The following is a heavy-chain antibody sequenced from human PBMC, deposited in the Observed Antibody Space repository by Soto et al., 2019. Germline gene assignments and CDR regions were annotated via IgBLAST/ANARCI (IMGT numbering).Heavy chain of an antibody. J-gene: IGHJ6*02. V-gene: IGHV4-39*02. CDR1: GGSISSNDYY. Sequence: SETLSLTCTVSGGSISSNDYYWAWIRQPPGKGLEWIGSIYDSGNTYYNPSLKSRVTISVDTSKNRFSLKLNSVTAADTAVYYCARDRGDGMDVWGQGTTVTVSS. CDR2: IYDSGNT. CDR3: ARDRGDGMDV.